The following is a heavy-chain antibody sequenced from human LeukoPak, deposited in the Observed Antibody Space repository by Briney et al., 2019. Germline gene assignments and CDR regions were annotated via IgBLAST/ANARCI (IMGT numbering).Heavy chain of an antibody. D-gene: IGHD1-26*01. Sequence: GASVKVSCKVSGYTLTELSMHWVRQAPGKGLEWMGGFDPEDGETIYAQKFQGRVTMTEDTSTDTAYMELSSLRSEDTAVYYCATVGNSGSYQAPAFDIWGQGTMVTVSS. CDR2: FDPEDGET. J-gene: IGHJ3*02. CDR3: ATVGNSGSYQAPAFDI. CDR1: GYTLTELS. V-gene: IGHV1-24*01.